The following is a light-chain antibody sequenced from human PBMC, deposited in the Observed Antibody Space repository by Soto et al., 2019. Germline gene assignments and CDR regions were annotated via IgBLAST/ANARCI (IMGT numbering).Light chain of an antibody. J-gene: IGKJ1*01. Sequence: DIQMTQSPSTLSASIGDRVTITCRASQSIDTSLAWYQQKPGKAPKLLIYKASSLQSGVPSRFSGSGSGTEVTLTISRLQPDDFATYACQHYNAYSRTFGQGTKVEVK. CDR1: QSIDTS. CDR2: KAS. CDR3: QHYNAYSRT. V-gene: IGKV1-5*03.